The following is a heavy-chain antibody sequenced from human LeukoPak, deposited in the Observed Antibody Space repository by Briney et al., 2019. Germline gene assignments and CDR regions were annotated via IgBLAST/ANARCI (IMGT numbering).Heavy chain of an antibody. CDR3: ARHRDTGYYYYMDV. CDR2: IFYNGKT. V-gene: IGHV4-34*12. Sequence: SETLSLTCAVYGGSFSGYYWGWIRQPPGKGLEWIGNIFYNGKTYYNPSLKSRVTISVDTSKNQFSLKLSSVTAADTAVYLCARHRDTGYYYYMDVWGTGTTVTVSS. CDR1: GGSFSGYY. J-gene: IGHJ6*03. D-gene: IGHD1-1*01.